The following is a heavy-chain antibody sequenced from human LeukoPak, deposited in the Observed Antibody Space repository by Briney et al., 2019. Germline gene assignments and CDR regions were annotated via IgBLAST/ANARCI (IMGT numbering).Heavy chain of an antibody. CDR1: GGSISSLY. CDR2: IYYTGST. J-gene: IGHJ4*02. V-gene: IGHV4-59*08. CDR3: ARHRANSSSSPFDY. D-gene: IGHD6-6*01. Sequence: SETLSLTCSVSGGSISSLYWSWIRQPPGKGLEWIGYIYYTGSTNYNPSLKSRVTMFVDMSKNQFSLRLSSVTAADTAVYYCARHRANSSSSPFDYWGQGTLVNVSS.